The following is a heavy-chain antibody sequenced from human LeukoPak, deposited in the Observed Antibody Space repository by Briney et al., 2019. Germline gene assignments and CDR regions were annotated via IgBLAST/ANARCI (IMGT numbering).Heavy chain of an antibody. J-gene: IGHJ6*03. CDR2: VYYSGTT. D-gene: IGHD3-3*01. CDR1: GASFNSNSYY. Sequence: HPLETLSLTCTVSGASFNSNSYYWGWIRQPPGKGLEWIGSVYYSGTTYCNTSLESRVTISLDRSSDQFSLRLTSVTAADTAVYYCARGYDFWSANFYLDVWGKGTTVTVSS. CDR3: ARGYDFWSANFYLDV. V-gene: IGHV4-39*07.